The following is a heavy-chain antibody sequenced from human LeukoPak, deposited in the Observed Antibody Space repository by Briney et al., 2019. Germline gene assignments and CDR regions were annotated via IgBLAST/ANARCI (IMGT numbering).Heavy chain of an antibody. V-gene: IGHV3-21*01. CDR2: ISSGSSAI. Sequence: GGTLSLSCEVSGFTFTTYSMTWVRQAPGTRLEWVSIISSGSSAIFSADALKGRFTISRDDAKNLLYLDMSSLRAEDTAVYYCARILDSAWGELGYWGQGTLVTVSS. CDR1: GFTFTTYS. D-gene: IGHD6-19*01. CDR3: ARILDSAWGELGY. J-gene: IGHJ4*02.